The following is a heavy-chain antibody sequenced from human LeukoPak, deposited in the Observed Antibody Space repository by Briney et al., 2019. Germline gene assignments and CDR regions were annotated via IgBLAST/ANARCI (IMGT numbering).Heavy chain of an antibody. CDR2: IIHSGST. CDR1: GGSFSGYY. V-gene: IGHV4-34*12. Sequence: PSETLSLTCAVYGGSFSGYYWSWIRQPPGKGLEWLGEIIHSGSTNYNPSLKSRVTISVDTSKNRFSLKLSSVTAADTAVYYCARVRSIVVVPANTRFDYWGQGTLVTVSS. J-gene: IGHJ4*02. CDR3: ARVRSIVVVPANTRFDY. D-gene: IGHD2-2*01.